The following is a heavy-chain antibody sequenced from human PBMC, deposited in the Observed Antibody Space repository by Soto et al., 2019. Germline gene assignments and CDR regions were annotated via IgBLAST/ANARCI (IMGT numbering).Heavy chain of an antibody. CDR2: ISSSSSTI. V-gene: IGHV3-48*01. J-gene: IGHJ4*02. CDR1: GFTFSSYS. D-gene: IGHD3-3*01. CDR3: ARDSGDFWSGYCFDY. Sequence: GGSLRLSCAASGFTFSSYSMNWVRQAPGKGLEWVSYISSSSSTIYYADSVKGRFTISRDNAKNSLYLQMNSLRAEDTAVYYCARDSGDFWSGYCFDYWGQGTLVTVSS.